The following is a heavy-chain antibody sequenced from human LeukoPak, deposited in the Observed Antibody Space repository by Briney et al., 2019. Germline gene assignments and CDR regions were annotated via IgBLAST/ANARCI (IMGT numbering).Heavy chain of an antibody. CDR2: IFYSGST. CDR1: EFTVSNNY. V-gene: IGHV4-59*02. D-gene: IGHD3-10*01. Sequence: GSLRLSCAASEFTVSNNYMSWVRQPPGKGLEWIGNIFYSGSTYYSPSLKSRVTISLDTSRNQFSLKLNSVTAADTAVYYCAKSNGYGLVDIWGQGTMVTVSS. CDR3: AKSNGYGLVDI. J-gene: IGHJ3*02.